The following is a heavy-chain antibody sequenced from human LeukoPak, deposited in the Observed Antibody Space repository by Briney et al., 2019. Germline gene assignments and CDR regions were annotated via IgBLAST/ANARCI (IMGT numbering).Heavy chain of an antibody. CDR2: ISSSGSTI. J-gene: IGHJ4*02. Sequence: QHGGSLRLSCAASGFTFSSYEMNWVRQAPGKGLEWVSYISSSGSTIYYADSVKGRFTISRDNAKNSLYLQMNSLRAEDTAVYYCARVSYYYDSSGYYPDYWGQGTLVTVSS. CDR1: GFTFSSYE. D-gene: IGHD3-22*01. CDR3: ARVSYYYDSSGYYPDY. V-gene: IGHV3-48*03.